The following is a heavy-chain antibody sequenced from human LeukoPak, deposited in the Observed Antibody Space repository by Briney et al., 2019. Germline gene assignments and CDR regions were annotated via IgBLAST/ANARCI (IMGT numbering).Heavy chain of an antibody. Sequence: GGSLRLSCAASGFTVSSNYMSWVRQAPGKGLEWVSVIYSGGSTYYADSVKGRFTISRDNSKNTLYLQMNSLRAEDTAVYYCAREGYYDSSGSSYYFDYWGQGTLVTVSS. CDR2: IYSGGST. CDR1: GFTVSSNY. V-gene: IGHV3-66*01. CDR3: AREGYYDSSGSSYYFDY. D-gene: IGHD3-22*01. J-gene: IGHJ4*02.